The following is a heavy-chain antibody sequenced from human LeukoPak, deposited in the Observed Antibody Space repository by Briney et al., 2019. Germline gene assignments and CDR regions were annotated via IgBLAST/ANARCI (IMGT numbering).Heavy chain of an antibody. CDR2: IFHSGSA. CDR3: VRFYSSGYYGDY. Sequence: SETLSLTCTVSGGSISSSSYYWGWIRQPPGKGLEWIGSIFHSGSAYYNASLKSRVTISVATSKSQFSLKLSSVTAADTAVYYCVRFYSSGYYGDYWGQGTLVTASA. D-gene: IGHD3-22*01. V-gene: IGHV4-39*01. CDR1: GGSISSSSYY. J-gene: IGHJ4*02.